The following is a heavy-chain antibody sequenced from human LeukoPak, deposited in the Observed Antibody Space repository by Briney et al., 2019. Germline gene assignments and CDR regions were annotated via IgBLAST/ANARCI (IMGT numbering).Heavy chain of an antibody. V-gene: IGHV3-9*01. Sequence: GGSLRLSCAASGFTFSSYAMHWVRQAPGKGLEWVSGISWNSGSIDYADSVKGRFTISRDNAKNSLYLQMNGLRAEDTAFYYCAKDMSLYYDIGGYYDYWGQGTLVTVSS. CDR1: GFTFSSYA. D-gene: IGHD3-22*01. CDR3: AKDMSLYYDIGGYYDY. J-gene: IGHJ4*02. CDR2: ISWNSGSI.